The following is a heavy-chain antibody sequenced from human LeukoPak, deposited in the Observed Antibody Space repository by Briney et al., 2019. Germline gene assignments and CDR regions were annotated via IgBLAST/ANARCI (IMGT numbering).Heavy chain of an antibody. CDR2: INSDGRNT. CDR1: GFTFSTYW. Sequence: RGSLRLSCAASGFTFSTYWMHWVRQAPGKGLVWVSHINSDGRNTTYADSVTGRFTISRDNAKNTLYLQMNSLRAEDTAVYYCARVLAQQQGYWGQGTLVTVSS. D-gene: IGHD6-13*01. CDR3: ARVLAQQQGY. J-gene: IGHJ4*02. V-gene: IGHV3-74*01.